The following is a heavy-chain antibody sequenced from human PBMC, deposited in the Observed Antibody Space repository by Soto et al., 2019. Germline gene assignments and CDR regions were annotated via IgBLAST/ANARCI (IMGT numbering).Heavy chain of an antibody. J-gene: IGHJ6*02. CDR1: GYTFTGYY. V-gene: IGHV3-48*03. CDR2: ISSSGSPI. CDR3: ARDDYSNSYGMDV. D-gene: IGHD4-4*01. Sequence: SCKASGYTFTGYYMNWVRQAPGKGLEWVSYISSSGSPIYYADSVKGRFTISRDNAKNSLYLQMNSLRAEDTAVYYCARDDYSNSYGMDVWGQGTTVTVSS.